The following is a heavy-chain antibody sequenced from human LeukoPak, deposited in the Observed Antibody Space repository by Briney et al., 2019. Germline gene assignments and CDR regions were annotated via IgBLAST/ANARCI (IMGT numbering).Heavy chain of an antibody. CDR1: GGSISSDSYY. J-gene: IGHJ4*02. CDR2: IYYSGST. CDR3: ARVGRNGGWHFDY. D-gene: IGHD6-19*01. V-gene: IGHV4-39*07. Sequence: SETLSLTCTVSGGSISSDSYYWGWIRQPPGKGLEWIGSIYYSGSTFYNPSLKSRVTISIATSKTQFFLNLSSVTAADTAVYYCARVGRNGGWHFDYWGQGTLVTVSS.